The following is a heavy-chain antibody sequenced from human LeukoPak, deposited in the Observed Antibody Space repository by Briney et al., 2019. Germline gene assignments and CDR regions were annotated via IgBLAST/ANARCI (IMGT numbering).Heavy chain of an antibody. Sequence: ASVKVSCKASGYTFTGYYMHWVRQAPGQGLEWMGWINPNSGGTNYAQKFQGRVTMTRDTSISTAYMELSRLRSDDTAVYCCARPGIAARPGGYYFDYWGQGTLVTVSS. CDR1: GYTFTGYY. D-gene: IGHD6-6*01. J-gene: IGHJ4*02. CDR3: ARPGIAARPGGYYFDY. CDR2: INPNSGGT. V-gene: IGHV1-2*02.